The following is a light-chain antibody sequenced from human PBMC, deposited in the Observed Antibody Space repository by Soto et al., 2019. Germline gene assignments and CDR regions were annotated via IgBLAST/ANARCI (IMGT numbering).Light chain of an antibody. CDR3: MQTVQLPIT. J-gene: IGKJ5*01. Sequence: ASISCKSSQSLLQSDGKTYLFWLLQKPGQPPQLLIYEVSKRFSGVPERFSGSGSGTEFTLKISRVEAEDVGVYYCMQTVQLPITFGQGTRLEIK. CDR2: EVS. CDR1: QSLLQSDGKTY. V-gene: IGKV2D-29*01.